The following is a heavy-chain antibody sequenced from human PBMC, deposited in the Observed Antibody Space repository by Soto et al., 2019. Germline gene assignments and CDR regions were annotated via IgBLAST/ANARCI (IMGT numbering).Heavy chain of an antibody. D-gene: IGHD3-10*01. Sequence: QVQLVQSGAEVKKPGASVKVSCKASGYTFTSYGISWVRQAPGQGLEWMGWISAYNGNTNYAPKLQGRVTMTTDTSTSTAYMELSSLRSDDTAVYYCATLIGLLWYGEFTGGMDVWGQGTTVTVSS. V-gene: IGHV1-18*01. J-gene: IGHJ6*02. CDR3: ATLIGLLWYGEFTGGMDV. CDR2: ISAYNGNT. CDR1: GYTFTSYG.